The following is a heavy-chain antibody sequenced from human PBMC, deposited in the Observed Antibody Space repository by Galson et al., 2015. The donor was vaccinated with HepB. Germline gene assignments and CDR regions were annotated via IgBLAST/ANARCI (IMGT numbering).Heavy chain of an antibody. V-gene: IGHV1-69*13. CDR2: IIPIFGTA. CDR3: ARAGSGYVWGSYRWEYYYYGMDV. J-gene: IGHJ6*02. CDR1: GGTFSSYA. D-gene: IGHD3-16*02. Sequence: SVKVSCKASGGTFSSYAISWVRQAPGQGLEWTGGIIPIFGTANYAQKFQGRVTITADESTSTAYIELSSLRSEDTAVYYCARAGSGYVWGSYRWEYYYYGMDVWGQGTTVTVSS.